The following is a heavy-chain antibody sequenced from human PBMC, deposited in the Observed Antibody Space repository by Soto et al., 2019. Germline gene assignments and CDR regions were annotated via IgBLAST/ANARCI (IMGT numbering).Heavy chain of an antibody. CDR1: GGSISGSSYY. D-gene: IGHD3-16*01. J-gene: IGHJ6*03. CDR2: IYYSGST. CDR3: ARPRGGNMAYMDV. V-gene: IGHV4-39*01. Sequence: PSETLCLTCTVAGGSISGSSYYWGWIRQPPGKGLEWIGSIYYSGSTYYNPSLKSRVTISVDTSKNQFSLKLSSVTAADTAVYYCARPRGGNMAYMDVWGKGTTVTVSS.